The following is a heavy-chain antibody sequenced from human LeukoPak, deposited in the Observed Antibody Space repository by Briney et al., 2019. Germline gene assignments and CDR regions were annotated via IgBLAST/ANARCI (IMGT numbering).Heavy chain of an antibody. CDR2: IYYSGST. J-gene: IGHJ4*02. D-gene: IGHD1-20*01. CDR1: GGSISSSSYY. CDR3: ARRDVTGTFDY. Sequence: PSETLSLTCTVSGGSISSSSYYWGWIRQPPGKGLEWIGSIYYSGSTYYNPSLKSRVTISVDTSKNQFSLKLSSVTAADTAVYYCARRDVTGTFDYWGQGTLDTVSS. V-gene: IGHV4-39*01.